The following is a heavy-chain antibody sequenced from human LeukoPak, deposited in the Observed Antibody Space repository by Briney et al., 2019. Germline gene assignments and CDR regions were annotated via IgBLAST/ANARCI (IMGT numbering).Heavy chain of an antibody. CDR3: ASRGPNSGGYWGFDY. J-gene: IGHJ4*02. CDR1: GFTFSSYA. D-gene: IGHD1-26*01. V-gene: IGHV3-23*01. Sequence: GGSLRLSCAASGFTFSSYAMSWVRQAPGKGLEWVSAISGSGGSTYYADSVKGRFTISRDNSKNTLYLQMNSLRAEDTAVYYCASRGPNSGGYWGFDYWGQGTLVTVSS. CDR2: ISGSGGST.